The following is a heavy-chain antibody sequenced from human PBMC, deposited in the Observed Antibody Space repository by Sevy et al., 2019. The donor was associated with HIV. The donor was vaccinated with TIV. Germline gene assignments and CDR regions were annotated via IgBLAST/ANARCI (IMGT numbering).Heavy chain of an antibody. Sequence: GGSLRLSCTASGFTFCSYGMHWVRQAPGKGLEWVAVIWYAGSNKYYADSVKGRFTISRDNSKNTLYLQMNSLRAEDTAVYYCASDGHYYDSSGYRPKYYYDYWGQGTLVTVSS. CDR2: IWYAGSNK. D-gene: IGHD3-22*01. CDR1: GFTFCSYG. CDR3: ASDGHYYDSSGYRPKYYYDY. V-gene: IGHV3-33*01. J-gene: IGHJ4*02.